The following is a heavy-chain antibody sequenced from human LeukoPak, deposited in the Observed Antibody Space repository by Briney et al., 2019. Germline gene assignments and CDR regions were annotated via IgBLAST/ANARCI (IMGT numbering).Heavy chain of an antibody. V-gene: IGHV3-21*01. Sequence: GGSLRLSCAASGFTFSSYSMNWVRQAPGKGLEWVSSISSSSSYIYYADSVKGRFAISRDNAKNSLYLQMNSLRAEDTAVYYCAGAKGVVVVAAAAFDYWGQGTLVTVSS. CDR3: AGAKGVVVVAAAAFDY. D-gene: IGHD2-15*01. CDR2: ISSSSSYI. J-gene: IGHJ4*02. CDR1: GFTFSSYS.